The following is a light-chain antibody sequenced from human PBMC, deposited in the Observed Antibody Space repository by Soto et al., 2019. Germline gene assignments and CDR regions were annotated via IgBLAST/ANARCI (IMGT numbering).Light chain of an antibody. CDR1: QSVSSN. Sequence: EIAMTQSPATLSVSPGERATLSCRASQSVSSNLAWYQQKPGQAPRLLISGASTRATGIPARFSGSGSGTEFALTISSLQSEDSAVYFCQQNNNWPLTFGGGTKVEIK. J-gene: IGKJ4*01. CDR2: GAS. V-gene: IGKV3-15*01. CDR3: QQNNNWPLT.